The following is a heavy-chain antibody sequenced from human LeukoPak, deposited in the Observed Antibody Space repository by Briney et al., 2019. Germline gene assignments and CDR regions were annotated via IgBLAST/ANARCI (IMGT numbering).Heavy chain of an antibody. Sequence: SETLSLTCTVSGGSISSSSHYWGWIRQPPGKGLEWIGGVYYSGSTYDNLSLKSRVTISVDTSKNHFSLKLSSVTAADTAVYYCARQYCSGGSCYLDYWGQGTLVSVSS. J-gene: IGHJ4*02. V-gene: IGHV4-39*01. CDR3: ARQYCSGGSCYLDY. CDR1: GGSISSSSHY. CDR2: VYYSGST. D-gene: IGHD2-15*01.